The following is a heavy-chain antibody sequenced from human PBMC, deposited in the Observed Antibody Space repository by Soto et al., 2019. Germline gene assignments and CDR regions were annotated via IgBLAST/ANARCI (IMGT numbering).Heavy chain of an antibody. CDR1: GYNFITYW. D-gene: IGHD5-12*01. CDR2: IDPADSET. V-gene: IGHV5-51*01. CDR3: ARLGQGGYVQGMDV. Sequence: GESLKISCKGSGYNFITYWIAWVRQKPGKGLEWMGIIDPADSETKYSPSFQGQVTIPVDKSINTAYLQWSSLKASDTAMYYCARLGQGGYVQGMDVWGQGTTVTVSS. J-gene: IGHJ6*02.